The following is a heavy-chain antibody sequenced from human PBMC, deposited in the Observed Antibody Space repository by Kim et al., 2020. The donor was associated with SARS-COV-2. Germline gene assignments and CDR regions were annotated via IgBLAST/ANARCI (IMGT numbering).Heavy chain of an antibody. J-gene: IGHJ5*02. V-gene: IGHV4-59*13. Sequence: SETLSLTCTVSGGSISSYYWSWIRQPPGKGLEWIGYIYYSGSTNYNPSLKSRVTISVDTSKNQFSLKLSSVTAADTAVYYCARGESAAGDYDWFDPWGQGTLVTVSS. CDR3: ARGESAAGDYDWFDP. CDR2: IYYSGST. CDR1: GGSISSYY. D-gene: IGHD6-13*01.